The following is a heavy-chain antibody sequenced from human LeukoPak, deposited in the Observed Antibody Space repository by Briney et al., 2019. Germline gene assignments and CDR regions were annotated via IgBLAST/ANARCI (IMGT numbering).Heavy chain of an antibody. V-gene: IGHV3-23*01. D-gene: IGHD2-15*01. J-gene: IGHJ4*02. CDR3: AKYRYCSGGSCETLFDY. Sequence: GGSLRLSCAASEFTFSSYVMSWVRQAPGKGLEWVSAISGSGATTYYADSVKGRFTISRDNSENTLFLQMNSLRAEDTAVYYCAKYRYCSGGSCETLFDYWGQGTLVTVSS. CDR2: ISGSGATT. CDR1: EFTFSSYV.